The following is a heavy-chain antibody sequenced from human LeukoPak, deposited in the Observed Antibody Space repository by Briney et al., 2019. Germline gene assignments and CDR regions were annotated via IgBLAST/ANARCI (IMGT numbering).Heavy chain of an antibody. CDR1: GFTVSSSY. D-gene: IGHD3-10*01. CDR3: GRIDRGMRKDAFDI. CDR2: IYSGGST. V-gene: IGHV3-53*01. J-gene: IGHJ3*02. Sequence: PGGSLRPSCAVSGFTVSSSYMSWVRQAPGKGLEWVSVIYSGGSTYYADSVKGRFTISRDNSKNTLYLQMNSLRAEDTAVYYCGRIDRGMRKDAFDIWGQGTMVTVSS.